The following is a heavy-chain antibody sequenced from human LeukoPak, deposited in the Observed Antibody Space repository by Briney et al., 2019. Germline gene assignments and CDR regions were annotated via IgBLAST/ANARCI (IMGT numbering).Heavy chain of an antibody. J-gene: IGHJ4*02. CDR3: ARTGYDSSGYYYGEGVDY. D-gene: IGHD3-22*01. Sequence: GSLRLSCAASGFTFSSYGMDWVRQAPGKGLEWVGGKWDDGSNKYYADSVKGRFTISRDNSKNTLYLQMNSLRAEDTAVYYCARTGYDSSGYYYGEGVDYWGQGTLVTVSS. V-gene: IGHV3-33*01. CDR2: KWDDGSNK. CDR1: GFTFSSYG.